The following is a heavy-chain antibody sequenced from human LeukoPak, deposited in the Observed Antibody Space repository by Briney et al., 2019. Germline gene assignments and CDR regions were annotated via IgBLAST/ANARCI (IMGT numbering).Heavy chain of an antibody. D-gene: IGHD2-2*01. V-gene: IGHV3-74*01. J-gene: IGHJ5*02. CDR1: GFTFSSYW. CDR3: ARGVGYCSSTSCYWWFDP. CDR2: INSDGSST. Sequence: GGSLRLSCAASGFTFSSYWMHRVRQAPGKGLVWVSRINSDGSSTSYADSVKGRFTISRDNAKNTLYLQMNSLRAEDTAVYYCARGVGYCSSTSCYWWFDPRGQGTLVTVSS.